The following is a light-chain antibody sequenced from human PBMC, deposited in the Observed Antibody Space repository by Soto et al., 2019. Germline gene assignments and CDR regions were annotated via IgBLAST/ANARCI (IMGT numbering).Light chain of an antibody. Sequence: DIQLTQSPSFLSASVGDRVTITCRASQGISSYFAWYQQKPGEAPKLLIFAASTLQRGVPSTFSGSESGTEFTLTISSLQPEDFATYFCQQLNSYPLTFGGGTKVEIK. CDR3: QQLNSYPLT. V-gene: IGKV1-9*01. CDR2: AAS. CDR1: QGISSY. J-gene: IGKJ4*01.